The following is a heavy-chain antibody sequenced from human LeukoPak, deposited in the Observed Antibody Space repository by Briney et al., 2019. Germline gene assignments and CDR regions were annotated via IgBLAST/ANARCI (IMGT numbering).Heavy chain of an antibody. Sequence: PGGSLRLSCAASGFTFSSYWMSWVRQAPEKGLEWVANIKQDGSEKYYVDSVKGRFTISRDNAKNSLYLQMNSLRAEDTAVYYCAAAPYYDFWSGYHYWGQGTLVTVSS. CDR1: GFTFSSYW. J-gene: IGHJ4*02. CDR3: AAAPYYDFWSGYHY. D-gene: IGHD3-3*01. V-gene: IGHV3-7*01. CDR2: IKQDGSEK.